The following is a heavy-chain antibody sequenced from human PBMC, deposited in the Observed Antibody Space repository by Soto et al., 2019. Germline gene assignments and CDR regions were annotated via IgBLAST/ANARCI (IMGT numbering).Heavy chain of an antibody. Sequence: ASVKVSCKASGYTFPSYGISWVRQAPGQGLEWMGWISAYNGNTNYAQKLQGRVTMTTDTSTSTAYMELRSLRSDDTAVYYCARVTIFGVVIVNDGYWGQGTLVTVSS. CDR1: GYTFPSYG. CDR3: ARVTIFGVVIVNDGY. J-gene: IGHJ4*02. CDR2: ISAYNGNT. D-gene: IGHD3-3*01. V-gene: IGHV1-18*01.